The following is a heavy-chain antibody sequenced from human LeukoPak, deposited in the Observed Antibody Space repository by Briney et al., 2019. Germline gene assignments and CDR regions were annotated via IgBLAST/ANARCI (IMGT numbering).Heavy chain of an antibody. CDR3: ARKPIVNSAWYYFDY. J-gene: IGHJ4*02. V-gene: IGHV4-39*07. CDR2: IYYSGSA. Sequence: SETLSLTWTVSGGSVNSGTYYWSWIRQPPGRGLEWIGNIYYSGSAYYNPSLKSRVTMSVDTSKNQFSLKLSSVTAADTAVYYCARKPIVNSAWYYFDYWGQGTLVTVSS. CDR1: GGSVNSGTYY. D-gene: IGHD3-22*01.